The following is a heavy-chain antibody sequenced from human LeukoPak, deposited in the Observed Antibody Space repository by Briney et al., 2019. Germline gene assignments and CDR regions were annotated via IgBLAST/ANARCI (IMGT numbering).Heavy chain of an antibody. J-gene: IGHJ4*02. V-gene: IGHV3-23*01. CDR3: AENSRDY. Sequence: PGRSLRLSCAASGFTFRNYAMPWVRQAPGKGLEWVSAISGSGSSTYYADSVKGRFTIPRDNSKNTLHLQMNSLRAEDTAVYYCAENSRDYWGQGTLVTVSS. CDR2: ISGSGSST. CDR1: GFTFRNYA. D-gene: IGHD5-18*01.